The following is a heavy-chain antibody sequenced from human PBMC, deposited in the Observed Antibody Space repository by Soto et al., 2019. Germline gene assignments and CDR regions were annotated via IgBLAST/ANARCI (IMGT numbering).Heavy chain of an antibody. J-gene: IGHJ6*02. CDR2: IYYSGST. V-gene: IGHV4-31*03. CDR3: ARENPDYGDFGYYYYGMDV. CDR1: GGSISSGGYY. Sequence: QVQLQESGPGLVKPSQTLSLTCTVSGGSISSGGYYWSWIRQHPGKGLEWIGYIYYSGSTYYNPSLKSRVTRSVDTSKNQFSLKLSSVTAADTAVYYCARENPDYGDFGYYYYGMDVWGQGTTVTVSS. D-gene: IGHD4-17*01.